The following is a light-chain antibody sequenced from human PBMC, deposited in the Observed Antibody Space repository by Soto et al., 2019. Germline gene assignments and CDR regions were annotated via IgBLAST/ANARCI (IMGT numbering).Light chain of an antibody. Sequence: QSVLTQPPSVYGAPVQRVTISCTGSSSNIGAGYDVHWYQQLPGTAPKLLIYGNSNRPSGVPDRFSGSKSVTSAALAITGLQAEDEADYYCQSYDSRLSGSVFGGGTKLTVL. CDR1: SSNIGAGYD. CDR3: QSYDSRLSGSV. CDR2: GNS. V-gene: IGLV1-40*01. J-gene: IGLJ3*02.